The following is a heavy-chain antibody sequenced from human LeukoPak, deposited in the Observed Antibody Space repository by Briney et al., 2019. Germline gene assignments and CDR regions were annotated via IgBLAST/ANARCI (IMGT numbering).Heavy chain of an antibody. Sequence: PSETLSLTCTVSGGFISSGGYYWSWIRQHPGKGLEWIGYIYYSGSTYYNPSLKSRVTISVDTSKNQFSLKLSSVTAADTAVYYCARGFSRDGYNPFDYWGQGTLVTVSS. D-gene: IGHD5-24*01. CDR1: GGFISSGGYY. V-gene: IGHV4-31*03. CDR3: ARGFSRDGYNPFDY. CDR2: IYYSGST. J-gene: IGHJ4*02.